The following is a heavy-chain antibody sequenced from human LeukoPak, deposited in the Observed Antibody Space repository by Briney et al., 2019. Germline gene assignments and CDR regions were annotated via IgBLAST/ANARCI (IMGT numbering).Heavy chain of an antibody. Sequence: SETLSLTCTVSGGSISSYYWSWIRQPPGKGLEWIGYIYYSGSTNYNPSLKSRVTMSVDTSKNQFSLKLSSVTAADTAVYYCARVQGPSDAFDIWGQGTMVTVSS. CDR3: ARVQGPSDAFDI. J-gene: IGHJ3*02. CDR2: IYYSGST. V-gene: IGHV4-59*01. CDR1: GGSISSYY.